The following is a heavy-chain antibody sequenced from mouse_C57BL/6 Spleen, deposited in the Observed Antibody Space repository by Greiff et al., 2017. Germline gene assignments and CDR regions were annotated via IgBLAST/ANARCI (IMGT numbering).Heavy chain of an antibody. Sequence: VQLQQPGAELVKPGASVKLSCKASGYTFTSYWMHWVKQRPGQGLEWIGMIHPNSGSTNYNEKFKSKATLTVDKSSSTAYMQLSSLTSEDSTVYYCASPSYYNNYNYAMDYWGQGTTVTVSS. V-gene: IGHV1-64*01. CDR1: GYTFTSYW. D-gene: IGHD2-5*01. J-gene: IGHJ4*01. CDR2: IHPNSGST. CDR3: ASPSYYNNYNYAMDY.